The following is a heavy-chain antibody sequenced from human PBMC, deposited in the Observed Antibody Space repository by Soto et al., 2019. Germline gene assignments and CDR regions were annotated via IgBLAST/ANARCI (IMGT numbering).Heavy chain of an antibody. V-gene: IGHV4-39*01. J-gene: IGHJ4*02. D-gene: IGHD6-13*01. CDR2: IYYSGST. CDR3: ARLIGSSSWYGPFDY. Sequence: PSETLSLTCTVSGGSISSSSYYWGWIRQPPGKGLEWIGSIYYSGSTYYNPSFKSRVTISVDTSKNQFSLKLSSVTAADTAVYYCARLIGSSSWYGPFDYWGQGTLVTVSS. CDR1: GGSISSSSYY.